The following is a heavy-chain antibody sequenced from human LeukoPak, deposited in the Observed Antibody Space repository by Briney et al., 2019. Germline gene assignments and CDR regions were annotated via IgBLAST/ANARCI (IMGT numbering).Heavy chain of an antibody. D-gene: IGHD3-10*02. Sequence: GGSLRLSCAASGFTFSDHYIDWVRQAPGKGLEWVSVISGSGGSTYYADSVKGRFTISRDNAKNSLYLQMNSLRAEDTAVYYCAELGITMIGGVWGKGTTVTISS. CDR3: AELGITMIGGV. J-gene: IGHJ6*04. CDR2: ISGSGGST. CDR1: GFTFSDHY. V-gene: IGHV3-69-1*02.